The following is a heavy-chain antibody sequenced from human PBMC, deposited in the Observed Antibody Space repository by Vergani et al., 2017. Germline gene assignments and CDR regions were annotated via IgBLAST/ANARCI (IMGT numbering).Heavy chain of an antibody. V-gene: IGHV3-66*02. Sequence: EVQLVESGGGLVQPGGSLRLSCAASGFTVSSNYMNWVRQAPGKGLEWVSVIYSGGSTYYADSVKGRFTISRDNSKNTLYLQMNSLRAEDTAVYYCAKSALAAAVINWFDPWGQGTLVTVSS. J-gene: IGHJ5*02. CDR2: IYSGGST. CDR1: GFTVSSNY. D-gene: IGHD6-13*01. CDR3: AKSALAAAVINWFDP.